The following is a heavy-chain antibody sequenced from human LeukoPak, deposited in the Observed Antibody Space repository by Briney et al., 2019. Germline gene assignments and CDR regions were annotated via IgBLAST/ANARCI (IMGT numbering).Heavy chain of an antibody. CDR1: GFTFSSFA. CDR2: ISGSGGST. CDR3: AKVPYGVSSGWYLSR. D-gene: IGHD6-19*01. V-gene: IGHV3-23*01. Sequence: PGGSLRLSCAASGFTFSSFAMSWVRQAPGKGLEWVSAISGSGGSTYYADSVKGRFTISRDNSKNTLYLQMNSLRAEDTAVYYCAKVPYGVSSGWYLSRWGQGTLVTVSS. J-gene: IGHJ4*02.